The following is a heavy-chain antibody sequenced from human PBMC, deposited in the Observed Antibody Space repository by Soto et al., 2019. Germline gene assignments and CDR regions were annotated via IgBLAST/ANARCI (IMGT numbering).Heavy chain of an antibody. Sequence: PSETLSLTCAVSGGSISSGGYSWSWIRQPPGKGLEWIGYIYHSGSTYYNPSLKSRVTISVDRSKNQFSLKLSSVTAADTAVYYCARASLYFDFWSGYPSFGWFDPWGQGTLVTVSS. V-gene: IGHV4-30-2*01. D-gene: IGHD3-3*01. CDR1: GGSISSGGYS. J-gene: IGHJ5*02. CDR2: IYHSGST. CDR3: ARASLYFDFWSGYPSFGWFDP.